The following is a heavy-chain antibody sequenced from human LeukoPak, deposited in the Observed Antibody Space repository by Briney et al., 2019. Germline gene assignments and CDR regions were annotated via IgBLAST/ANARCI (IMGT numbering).Heavy chain of an antibody. CDR1: GGSISSSTW. J-gene: IGHJ3*02. D-gene: IGHD5-12*01. CDR2: IYHSGST. Sequence: PSETPSLTCVVSGGSISSSTWWSWVRQPPGKGLEWIGEIYHSGSTNYNPSLKSRVTISLDTSKNQFSLRVSSVTSADTAVYYCARGNSGYDYAFDIWGQGTMVTVSS. V-gene: IGHV4-4*02. CDR3: ARGNSGYDYAFDI.